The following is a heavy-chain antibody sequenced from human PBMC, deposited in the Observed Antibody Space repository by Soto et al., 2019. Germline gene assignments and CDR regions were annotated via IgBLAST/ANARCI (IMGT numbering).Heavy chain of an antibody. Sequence: QVQLVQSGAEVKKPGASVKLSCRTSGYTCTHYYINWVRQAPGQGLEWLAIINPASGSTNDAQDFQGRVTLTMDTSTTTVYMELSGLRAEDTAIFYCARDLAAGDHWGQGTLVTVSS. CDR1: GYTCTHYY. V-gene: IGHV1-46*01. CDR2: INPASGST. J-gene: IGHJ4*02. D-gene: IGHD6-13*01. CDR3: ARDLAAGDH.